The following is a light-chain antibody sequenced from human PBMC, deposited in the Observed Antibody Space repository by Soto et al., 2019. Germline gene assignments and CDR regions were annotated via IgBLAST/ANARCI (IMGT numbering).Light chain of an antibody. V-gene: IGKV1-27*01. J-gene: IGKJ4*01. CDR3: QKYRGT. CDR2: AAS. CDR1: QGIRNY. Sequence: DIQMTQSPSSLSASVGDRVTITCRASQGIRNYLAWYQQKPGKVPKLLIYAASTLQSGVPSRFSGSGSGTDFTLTISSLQPEDVATYYCQKYRGTFGGGNKVEIK.